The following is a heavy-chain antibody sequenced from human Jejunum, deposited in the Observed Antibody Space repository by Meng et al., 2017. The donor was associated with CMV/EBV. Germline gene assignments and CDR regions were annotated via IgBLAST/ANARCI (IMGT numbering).Heavy chain of an antibody. V-gene: IGHV3-7*01. J-gene: IGHJ4*02. CDR2: INHDGSEK. CDR3: ARRWFGELLSYYFDH. CDR1: FALSNFG. Sequence: FALSNFGMSWVRQAPGKGLEWVADINHDGSEKYYVDSVKGRLTISRDNTKNSLHLQMNSLRAEDTAVYYCARRWFGELLSYYFDHWGQGTRVTVSS. D-gene: IGHD3-10*01.